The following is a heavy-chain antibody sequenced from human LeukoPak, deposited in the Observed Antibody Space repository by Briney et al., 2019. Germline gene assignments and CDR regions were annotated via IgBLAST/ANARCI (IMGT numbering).Heavy chain of an antibody. CDR3: AREILRDGSYLIED. CDR1: GFTFSSYA. CDR2: ISYDGSNK. Sequence: PGGSLRLSCAASGFTFSSYAMHWVRQAPGKGLEWVAVISYDGSNKYYADSVKGRFTVSRDNSKNTLYLQMSSLRADDTAMYYCAREILRDGSYLIEDWGQGILVTVSS. D-gene: IGHD1-26*01. J-gene: IGHJ4*02. V-gene: IGHV3-30-3*01.